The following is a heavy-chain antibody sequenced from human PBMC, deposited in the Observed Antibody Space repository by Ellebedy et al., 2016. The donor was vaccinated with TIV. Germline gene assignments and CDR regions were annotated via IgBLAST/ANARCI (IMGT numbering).Heavy chain of an antibody. CDR3: AREGVAGMFYFDY. V-gene: IGHV1-18*01. D-gene: IGHD6-19*01. Sequence: ASVKVSCKTSGYTFIGYGINWVRQPPGQGLEWMGWNSAYSGHTTYAQKFQGRATLTTDTSTRTAYLELRSLRSDDTAVYYCAREGVAGMFYFDYWGQGTLVTVSS. CDR1: GYTFIGYG. J-gene: IGHJ4*02. CDR2: NSAYSGHT.